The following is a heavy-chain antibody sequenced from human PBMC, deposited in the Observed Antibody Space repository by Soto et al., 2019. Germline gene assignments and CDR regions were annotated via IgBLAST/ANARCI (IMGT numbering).Heavy chain of an antibody. V-gene: IGHV4-39*01. CDR2: IYYSGST. J-gene: IGHJ6*02. D-gene: IGHD3-22*01. CDR3: ARRLYYDSSGFEGGGMDV. Sequence: SETLSVTCSVAGGSISSSSYYWGWIRQPPGKGLEWIGSIYYSGSTYYNPSLKSRVTISVDTSKNQFSLKLSSVTAADTAVYYCARRLYYDSSGFEGGGMDVWGQGTTVTVSS. CDR1: GGSISSSSYY.